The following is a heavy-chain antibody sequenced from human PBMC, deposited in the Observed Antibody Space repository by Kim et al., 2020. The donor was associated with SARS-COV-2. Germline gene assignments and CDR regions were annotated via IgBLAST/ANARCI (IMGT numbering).Heavy chain of an antibody. V-gene: IGHV1-69*04. Sequence: QKCQGRVTIPADKSTSTAYMELSSLRSEDTAVYYCARDPSPYDILTGFDYWGQGTLVTVSS. D-gene: IGHD3-9*01. J-gene: IGHJ4*02. CDR3: ARDPSPYDILTGFDY.